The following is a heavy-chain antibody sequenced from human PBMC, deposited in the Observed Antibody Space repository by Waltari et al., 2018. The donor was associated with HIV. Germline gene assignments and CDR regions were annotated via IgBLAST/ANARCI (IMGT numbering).Heavy chain of an antibody. CDR3: VKDSGYNSSGGAFDI. D-gene: IGHD3-22*01. CDR2: ITSHGKNT. CDR1: GFTFSTYH. Sequence: EVQLVESGGGLVQPGGSLRLSCSASGFTFSTYHIHWVRQAPGKGLEYVSAITSHGKNTYYVDSVKGRFTISRDNSKNMLYLQMRSLRAEDTALYYCVKDSGYNSSGGAFDIWGQGTMVIVSS. V-gene: IGHV3-64D*06. J-gene: IGHJ3*02.